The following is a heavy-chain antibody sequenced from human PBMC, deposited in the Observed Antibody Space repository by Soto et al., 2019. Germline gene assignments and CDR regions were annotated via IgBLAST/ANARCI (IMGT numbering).Heavy chain of an antibody. CDR3: ARVLGNGVVPLYYYYYGMDV. CDR1: GGSISSGDYY. J-gene: IGHJ6*02. Sequence: SETLSLTCTVSGGSISSGDYYWSWIRQPPGKGLEWIGYIYYSGSTYYNPSLKSRVTISVDTSKNQFSLKLSSVTAADTAVYYCARVLGNGVVPLYYYYYGMDVWGQGTTVTV. D-gene: IGHD2-8*01. CDR2: IYYSGST. V-gene: IGHV4-30-4*01.